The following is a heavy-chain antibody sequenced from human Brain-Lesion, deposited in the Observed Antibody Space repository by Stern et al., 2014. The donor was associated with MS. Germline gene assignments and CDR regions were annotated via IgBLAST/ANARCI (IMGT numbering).Heavy chain of an antibody. J-gene: IGHJ6*02. CDR1: GGSISSGGYY. CDR3: ARGRVVPGFQYYATDV. Sequence: VQLLESGPGLVKPSQTLSLSCTVSGGSISSGGYYWSWIRQPAGKGLEWIGRIFNGGSTTYNPSLKSRVPISIDTSKNKFSLRLNSMTAADTAVYYCARGRVVPGFQYYATDVWGQGTTVIVSS. CDR2: IFNGGST. V-gene: IGHV4-61*02. D-gene: IGHD2-2*01.